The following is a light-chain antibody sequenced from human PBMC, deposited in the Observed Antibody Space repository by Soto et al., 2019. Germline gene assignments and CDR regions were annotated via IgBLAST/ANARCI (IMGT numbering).Light chain of an antibody. CDR3: AAWDNRLNGFV. J-gene: IGLJ1*01. Sequence: QSVLTQPPSASGAPGQRVVISCSGSNSNVGINYVHWYQHLPGTAPKLLIQRSNQRPSGVPDRFSGSKSGTSASLAIGGLRSEDEADYYCAAWDNRLNGFVFGSGTKVTVL. CDR2: RSN. CDR1: NSNVGINY. V-gene: IGLV1-47*01.